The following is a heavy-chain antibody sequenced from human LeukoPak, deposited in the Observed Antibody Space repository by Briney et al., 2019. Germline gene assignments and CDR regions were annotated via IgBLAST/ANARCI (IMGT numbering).Heavy chain of an antibody. CDR2: IYYSGST. CDR3: ARATIWFGELTYFDY. J-gene: IGHJ4*02. V-gene: IGHV4-39*01. D-gene: IGHD3-10*01. Sequence: SETLSLTCTVSGGSISSSSYYWGWIRQPPGKGLEWIGSIYYSGSTYYNPSLKGRVTISVDTSKNQFSLKLSSVTAADTAVYYCARATIWFGELTYFDYWGQGTLVTVSS. CDR1: GGSISSSSYY.